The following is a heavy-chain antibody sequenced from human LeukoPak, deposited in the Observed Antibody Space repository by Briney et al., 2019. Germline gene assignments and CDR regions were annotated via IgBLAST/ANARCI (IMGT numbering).Heavy chain of an antibody. Sequence: SETLSLTCTVSGGSISSSSYYWGWIRQPPGKGLEWIGSIYYSGSTYYNPSLKSRVTVSLDTSKNQFSLKLSSVTATDTAVYYCARQLYSSGSYYAPMDVWGKGTTVTISS. D-gene: IGHD3-10*01. V-gene: IGHV4-39*01. CDR1: GGSISSSSYY. J-gene: IGHJ6*03. CDR2: IYYSGST. CDR3: ARQLYSSGSYYAPMDV.